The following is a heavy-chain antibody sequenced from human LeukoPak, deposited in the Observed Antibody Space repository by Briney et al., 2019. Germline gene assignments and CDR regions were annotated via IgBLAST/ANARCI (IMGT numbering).Heavy chain of an antibody. D-gene: IGHD6-6*01. CDR1: GYTFTDYY. CDR2: INPNTGGT. J-gene: IGHJ4*02. V-gene: IGHV1-2*06. CDR3: ARDLFGGESSSDY. Sequence: GASVKVSCKASGYTFTDYYMHWVRQAPGQGLEWMGRINPNTGGTNSAQKFQGRVTMTRDTSISTAYMELSRLRSDDTAVYYCARDLFGGESSSDYWAQGTVDSVS.